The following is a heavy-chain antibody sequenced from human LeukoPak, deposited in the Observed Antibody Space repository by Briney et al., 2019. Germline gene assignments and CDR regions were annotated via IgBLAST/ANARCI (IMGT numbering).Heavy chain of an antibody. D-gene: IGHD1-20*01. CDR3: ARVGSITGTRGAFDI. J-gene: IGHJ3*02. Sequence: SVKVSCKASGGTFSSYAISWVRQAPGQGLEWMGGIIPIFGTANYAQKFQGRVTITTDKSTSTAYMELSSLRSEDTAVYYCARVGSITGTRGAFDIWGQGTMVTVSS. CDR1: GGTFSSYA. V-gene: IGHV1-69*05. CDR2: IIPIFGTA.